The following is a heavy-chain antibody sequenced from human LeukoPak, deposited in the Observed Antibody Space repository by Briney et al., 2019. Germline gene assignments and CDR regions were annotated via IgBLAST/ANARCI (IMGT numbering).Heavy chain of an antibody. V-gene: IGHV4-39*07. D-gene: IGHD3-3*01. CDR3: ARDRRYDFWSGYYTGGTFDY. CDR2: IYYSAST. CDR1: GGSISSSSYY. Sequence: SETLSLTCTIAGGSISSSSYYWGWIRQPPGKGLEWIGRIYYSASTCYNPSLKTRVTISVDTSKNQFSLKLSSVTAADTAVYYCARDRRYDFWSGYYTGGTFDYWGQGTLVTVSS. J-gene: IGHJ4*02.